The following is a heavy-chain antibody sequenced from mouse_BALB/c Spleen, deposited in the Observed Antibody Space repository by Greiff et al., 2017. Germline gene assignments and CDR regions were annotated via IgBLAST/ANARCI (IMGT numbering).Heavy chain of an antibody. V-gene: IGHV1-12*01. D-gene: IGHD2-1*01. CDR2: IYPGNGDT. J-gene: IGHJ2*01. CDR1: GYTFTSYN. CDR3: ARSAYGNSLDY. Sequence: LQQPGAELVKPGASVKMSCKASGYTFTSYNMHWVKQTPGQGLEWIGAIYPGNGDTSYNQKFKGKATLTADKSSSTAYMQLSSLTSEDSAVYYCARSAYGNSLDYWGQGTTLTVSS.